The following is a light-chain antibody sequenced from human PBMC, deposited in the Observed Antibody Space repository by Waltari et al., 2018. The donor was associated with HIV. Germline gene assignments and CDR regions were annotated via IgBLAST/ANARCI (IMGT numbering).Light chain of an antibody. CDR1: QRNLHSPRNRDD. CDR2: WAS. Sequence: DIVMTQLTDSLSVSPGARATINCKSSQRNLHSPRNRDDVPWDQQKPVRPPKLLIGWASGRVSRVADRSVGSGSGTDFSLTISGRHTADVAVYDCQHYYTALPTFGERTTVEI. CDR3: QHYYTALPT. V-gene: IGKV4-1*01. J-gene: IGKJ1*01.